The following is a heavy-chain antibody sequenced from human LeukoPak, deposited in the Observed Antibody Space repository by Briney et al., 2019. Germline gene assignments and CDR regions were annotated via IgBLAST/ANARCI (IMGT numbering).Heavy chain of an antibody. CDR1: GFTFSSYA. CDR2: ISGSGGST. CDR3: AKEMGRRFLEWLLGDAFDI. V-gene: IGHV3-23*01. J-gene: IGHJ3*02. D-gene: IGHD3-3*01. Sequence: GGSLRLSCAGSGFTFSSYAMSWVRQAPGKGLEWVSAISGSGGSTYYADSVKGRFTISRDNSKNTLYLQMNSLRAEDTAVYYCAKEMGRRFLEWLLGDAFDIWGQGTMVTVSS.